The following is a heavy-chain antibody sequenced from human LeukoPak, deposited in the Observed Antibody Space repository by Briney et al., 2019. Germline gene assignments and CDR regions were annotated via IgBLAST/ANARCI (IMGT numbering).Heavy chain of an antibody. CDR2: ISGSGGTT. J-gene: IGHJ5*02. CDR1: GFTFSNYA. Sequence: GGSLRLSCAASGFTFSNYAMNWVRQAPGKGLEWVSGISGSGGTTYHAGSVKGRFTISRDNSKNTLYLHMISLRAEDTAVYYCAKDRYSNYGNWFDPWGQGTLVTVFS. D-gene: IGHD4-11*01. CDR3: AKDRYSNYGNWFDP. V-gene: IGHV3-23*01.